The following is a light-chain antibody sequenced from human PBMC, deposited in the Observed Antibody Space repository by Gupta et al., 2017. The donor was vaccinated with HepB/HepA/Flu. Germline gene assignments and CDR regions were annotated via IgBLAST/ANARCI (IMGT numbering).Light chain of an antibody. Sequence: NFMLTPPHSVSESPGKTVTISCTRSSGSIAHNYVQWYQQRPGSAPTTVIYEDKQRPSAVPDRFAGSIDSSSNSASLTISGLKTEDEADYYCQSWDSNNDDVIFGGGTKLTVL. CDR1: SGSIAHNY. CDR2: EDK. CDR3: QSWDSNNDDVI. V-gene: IGLV6-57*03. J-gene: IGLJ2*01.